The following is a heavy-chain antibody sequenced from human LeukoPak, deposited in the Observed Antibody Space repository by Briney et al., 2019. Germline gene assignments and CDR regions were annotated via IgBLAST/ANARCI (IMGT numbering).Heavy chain of an antibody. CDR3: ARELVPDV. D-gene: IGHD6-13*01. J-gene: IGHJ6*04. Sequence: PGGSLRLSCAASGFTFSTFAMIWVRQPPGKGLEWVSSIFPSGGEIHYADSVRGRFTISRDNAKNSLYLQMNSLRAEDTAVYYCARELVPDVWGKGTTVTVSS. CDR1: GFTFSTFA. CDR2: IFPSGGEI. V-gene: IGHV3-21*01.